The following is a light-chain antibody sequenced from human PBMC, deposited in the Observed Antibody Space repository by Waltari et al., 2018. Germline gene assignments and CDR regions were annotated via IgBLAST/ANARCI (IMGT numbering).Light chain of an antibody. J-gene: IGKJ1*01. CDR3: QQYDTYSWT. Sequence: DIQNTQSPSTVSASVGDRGTVTCRASQSISRWLAWYKQKPGKAPKLLIYEASTLETGVPTRFSGSRSGTEFTLTISSLQPDDFATYYCQQYDTYSWTFGQGTKVEIK. V-gene: IGKV1-5*03. CDR2: EAS. CDR1: QSISRW.